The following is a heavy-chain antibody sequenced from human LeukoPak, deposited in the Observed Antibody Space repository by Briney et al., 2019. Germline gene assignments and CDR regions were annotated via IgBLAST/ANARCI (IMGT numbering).Heavy chain of an antibody. D-gene: IGHD6-19*01. CDR3: AKVRWDNSGWYYLDY. Sequence: GGSLRLSCAASGFTFSDHYMDWVRQAPGKGLEWVGRTRNKANSYTTEYAASVKGRFTISRDDSKNSLYLQMNSLRTEDTAVYYCAKVRWDNSGWYYLDYWGQGTLVTVSS. J-gene: IGHJ4*02. V-gene: IGHV3-72*01. CDR2: TRNKANSYTT. CDR1: GFTFSDHY.